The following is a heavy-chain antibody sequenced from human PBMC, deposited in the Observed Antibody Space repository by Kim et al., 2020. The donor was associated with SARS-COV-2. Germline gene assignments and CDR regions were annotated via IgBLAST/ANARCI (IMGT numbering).Heavy chain of an antibody. CDR1: GGSISSSSYY. Sequence: SETLSHTCTVSGGSISSSSYYWGWIRQPPGKGLEWIGSIYYSGSTYYNPSLKSRVTISVDTSKNQFSLKLSSVTAADTAVYYCASSGATYSSGWYRVDPTRLNWFDPWGQGTLVTVSS. D-gene: IGHD6-19*01. V-gene: IGHV4-39*01. CDR3: ASSGATYSSGWYRVDPTRLNWFDP. J-gene: IGHJ5*02. CDR2: IYYSGST.